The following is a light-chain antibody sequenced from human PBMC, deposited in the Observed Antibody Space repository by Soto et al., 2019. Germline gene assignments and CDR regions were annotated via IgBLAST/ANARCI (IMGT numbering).Light chain of an antibody. CDR1: QGISSY. CDR2: AAS. Sequence: IQMTQSPSTLPASVGDRVTITCRASQGISSYLAWYQQKPGKAPKLLIYAASTLQSGVPSRFSGSGSGTDFTLTIRCLQSEDFATYYCQQYYSYPLTFGGGTKVDIK. J-gene: IGKJ4*01. V-gene: IGKV1-8*01. CDR3: QQYYSYPLT.